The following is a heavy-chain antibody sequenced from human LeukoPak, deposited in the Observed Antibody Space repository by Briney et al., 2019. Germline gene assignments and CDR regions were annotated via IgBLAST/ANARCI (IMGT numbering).Heavy chain of an antibody. CDR3: ARAHSITMIVMGGY. CDR2: MNPNSGNT. D-gene: IGHD3-22*01. V-gene: IGHV1-8*01. CDR1: GYTFTSYD. J-gene: IGHJ4*02. Sequence: ASVKVSCKASGYTFTSYDINWVRQATGQGLEWMGWMNPNSGNTGYAQKFQGRVTMTRDTSTSTVYMELSSLRSEDTAVYYCARAHSITMIVMGGYWGQGTLVTVSS.